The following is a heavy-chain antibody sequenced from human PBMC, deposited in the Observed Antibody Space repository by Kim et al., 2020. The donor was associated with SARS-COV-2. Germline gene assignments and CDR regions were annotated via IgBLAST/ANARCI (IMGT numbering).Heavy chain of an antibody. Sequence: SETLSLTCAVYGGSFSGYYWSWIRQPPGKGLEWIGVINHSGSTNYNPSLKNRVTISVDTSKNQFSLKLSSVTAAATAVYYCATEFYSSSHNFDYWGQGTLVPVSS. CDR3: ATEFYSSSHNFDY. CDR2: INHSGST. D-gene: IGHD6-13*01. CDR1: GGSFSGYY. V-gene: IGHV4-34*01. J-gene: IGHJ4*02.